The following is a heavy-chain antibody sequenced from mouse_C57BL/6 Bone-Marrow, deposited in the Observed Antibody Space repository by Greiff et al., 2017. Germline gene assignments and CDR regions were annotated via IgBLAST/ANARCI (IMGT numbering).Heavy chain of an antibody. Sequence: VQLQQSGPVLVKPGASVKMSCKASGYTFTDYYMNWVKQSHGKSLEWIGVINPYNGGTSYNQKFKGKATLTVDKSSSTAYMELNSLTSEASAVYYCASIFDYGTHYAMDYWGQGTSVTVSS. V-gene: IGHV1-19*01. CDR2: INPYNGGT. J-gene: IGHJ4*01. CDR3: ASIFDYGTHYAMDY. D-gene: IGHD1-1*01. CDR1: GYTFTDYY.